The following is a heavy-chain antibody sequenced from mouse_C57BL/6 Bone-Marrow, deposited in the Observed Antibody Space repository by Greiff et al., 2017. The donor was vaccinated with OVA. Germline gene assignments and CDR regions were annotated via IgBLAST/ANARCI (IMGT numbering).Heavy chain of an antibody. Sequence: DVKPQESVAELVRPGASVKLSCTASGFNIKNTYMHWVKQRPEQGLEWIGRIDPANGNTKYAPKFQGKATITADTSSNTAYLQLSSLTSEDTAIYYCASSGLITTVVAPFDYWGQGTTLTVSS. V-gene: IGHV14-3*01. CDR3: ASSGLITTVVAPFDY. D-gene: IGHD1-1*01. CDR1: GFNIKNTY. CDR2: IDPANGNT. J-gene: IGHJ2*01.